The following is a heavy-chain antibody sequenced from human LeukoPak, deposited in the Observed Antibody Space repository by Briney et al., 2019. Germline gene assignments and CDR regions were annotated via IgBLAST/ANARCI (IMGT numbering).Heavy chain of an antibody. CDR2: ISGSGGST. Sequence: GGSLRLSCAASGFTFSSYAMSWVRRAPGKGLEWVSAISGSGGSTYYADSVKGRFTISRDNSKNTLYLQMNSLRAEDTAVYYCAKDRYVAAVAVTLFDYWGQGTLVTVSS. CDR1: GFTFSSYA. J-gene: IGHJ4*02. D-gene: IGHD6-19*01. V-gene: IGHV3-23*01. CDR3: AKDRYVAAVAVTLFDY.